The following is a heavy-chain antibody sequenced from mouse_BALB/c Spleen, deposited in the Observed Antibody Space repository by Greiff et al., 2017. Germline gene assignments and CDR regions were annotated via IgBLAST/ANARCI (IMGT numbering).Heavy chain of an antibody. Sequence: VQLQQSGAELAKPGASVKMSCKASGYTFTSYWMHWVKQRPGQGLEWIGYINPSTGYTEYNQKFKDKATLTADKSSSTAYMQLSSLTSEDSAVYYCASPLLRYPDYWGQGTTLTVSS. CDR3: ASPLLRYPDY. CDR2: INPSTGYT. V-gene: IGHV1-7*01. D-gene: IGHD1-1*01. CDR1: GYTFTSYW. J-gene: IGHJ2*01.